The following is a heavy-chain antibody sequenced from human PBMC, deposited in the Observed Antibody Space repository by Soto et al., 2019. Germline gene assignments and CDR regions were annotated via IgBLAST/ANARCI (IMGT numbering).Heavy chain of an antibody. Sequence: PGGSLRLSCAASGFTFSTYSMNWVRQAPGKGLEWVSYISSSSSTIFYTDSVRGRFTVSRDISKNSLYLQMNGLRDEDTAIYYCARDKALVVPSLVNSDYYYYAMDVWGQGTTVTVSS. CDR2: ISSSSSTI. J-gene: IGHJ6*02. CDR3: ARDKALVVPSLVNSDYYYYAMDV. D-gene: IGHD2-2*01. CDR1: GFTFSTYS. V-gene: IGHV3-48*02.